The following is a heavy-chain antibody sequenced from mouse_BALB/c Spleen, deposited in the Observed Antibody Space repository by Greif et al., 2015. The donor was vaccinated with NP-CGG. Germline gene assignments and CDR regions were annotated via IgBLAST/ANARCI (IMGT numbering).Heavy chain of an antibody. D-gene: IGHD1-1*01. J-gene: IGHJ2*01. V-gene: IGHV5-6-5*01. CDR1: GFTFSSYA. CDR3: ARGGNYGSTLFDY. Sequence: EVQLVESGGGLVKPGGSLKLSCAASGFTFSSYAMSWVRQTPEKRLEWVASISSGGSTYYPDSVKGRFTISRDNARNILYLQMSSLRSEDTAMYYCARGGNYGSTLFDYWGQGTTLTVSS. CDR2: ISSGGST.